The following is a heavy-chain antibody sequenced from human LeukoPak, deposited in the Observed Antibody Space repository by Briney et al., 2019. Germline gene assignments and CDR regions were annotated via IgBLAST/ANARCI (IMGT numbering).Heavy chain of an antibody. V-gene: IGHV4-59*08. CDR2: IYYSGST. CDR3: ARVDYGSGSSYYFDY. CDR1: GGSISTFY. Sequence: SETLSLTCTVSGGSISTFYWSWIRQPPGKGLEWIGYIYYSGSTYYNPSLKSRVTISVDTSKNQFSLKLSSVTAADTAVYYCARVDYGSGSSYYFDYWGQGTLVTVSS. D-gene: IGHD3-10*01. J-gene: IGHJ4*02.